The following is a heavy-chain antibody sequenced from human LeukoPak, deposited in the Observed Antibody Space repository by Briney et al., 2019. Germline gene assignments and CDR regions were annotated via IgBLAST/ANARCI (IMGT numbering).Heavy chain of an antibody. Sequence: GASVKVSCKASGYTFTGYYMHWVRQAPGQGLEWIGGIIPVFGTANYALKFQGRVTITTDESTSTAYMELNSLRFEDTALYYCARDSKVGRNAVWRGYYQPSDHNYYYMDVWGRGTTVTVSS. D-gene: IGHD3-3*01. CDR2: IIPVFGTA. J-gene: IGHJ6*03. CDR3: ARDSKVGRNAVWRGYYQPSDHNYYYMDV. CDR1: GYTFTGYY. V-gene: IGHV1-69*05.